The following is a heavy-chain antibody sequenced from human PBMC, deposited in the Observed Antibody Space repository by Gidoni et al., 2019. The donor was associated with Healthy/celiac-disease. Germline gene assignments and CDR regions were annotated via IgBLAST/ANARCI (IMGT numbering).Heavy chain of an antibody. Sequence: QVQTVQSGAEVKKPGSSVKVSCKASGGTFSSDAISWVRQAPGQGLEWMGRIIPILGIANYAQRFQGRVTITADKATSTAYMELGSLGSEDTAVYYGARSKMATIKGDLYYFDYWGQGTLVTVSS. V-gene: IGHV1-69*04. CDR3: ARSKMATIKGDLYYFDY. CDR2: IIPILGIA. D-gene: IGHD5-12*01. J-gene: IGHJ4*02. CDR1: GGTFSSDA.